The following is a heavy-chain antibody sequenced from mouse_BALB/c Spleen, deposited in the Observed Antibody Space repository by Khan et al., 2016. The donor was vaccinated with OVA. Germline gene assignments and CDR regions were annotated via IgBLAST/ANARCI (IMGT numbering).Heavy chain of an antibody. CDR1: GYSITSDYA. CDR2: ISYSGNT. V-gene: IGHV3-2*02. Sequence: EVKLLESGPGLVKPSQSLSLTCTVTGYSITSDYAWNWIRQFPGNKLEWMGHISYSGNTKYNPSLKSRISITRDTSKNQFFLQLNSVTTEDTATYYCARIYGGDVDYWGQGTTLTVSS. CDR3: ARIYGGDVDY. D-gene: IGHD1-1*01. J-gene: IGHJ2*01.